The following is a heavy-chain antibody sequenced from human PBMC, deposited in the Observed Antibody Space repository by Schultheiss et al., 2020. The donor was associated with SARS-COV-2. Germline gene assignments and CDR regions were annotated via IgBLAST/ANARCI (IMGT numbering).Heavy chain of an antibody. D-gene: IGHD5-12*01. CDR2: FDPEDGET. CDR1: GYTFTSYY. CDR3: ARGRSEYSDDDFPLPVR. J-gene: IGHJ4*02. V-gene: IGHV1-24*01. Sequence: ASVKVSCKASGYTFTSYYMHWVRQAPGKGLEWMGGFDPEDGETIYAQKFQGRVTMTEDTSTDTAYMELSSLRSEDTAVYYCARGRSEYSDDDFPLPVRWGQGTLVTVSS.